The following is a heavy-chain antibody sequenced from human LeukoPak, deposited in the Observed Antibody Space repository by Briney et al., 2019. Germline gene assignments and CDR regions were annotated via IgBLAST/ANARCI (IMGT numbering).Heavy chain of an antibody. J-gene: IGHJ4*02. CDR3: ARGGYYDSSGYYAPRGYFDY. CDR1: GGTFSSYA. D-gene: IGHD3-22*01. CDR2: IIPIFGTA. V-gene: IGHV1-69*05. Sequence: SVKVSCKASGGTFSSYAISWVRQAPGQGLEWMGRIIPIFGTANYAQKFQGRVTITTDESTSTAYMELSSLRSEDTAVYYCARGGYYDSSGYYAPRGYFDYWGQRTLVTVSS.